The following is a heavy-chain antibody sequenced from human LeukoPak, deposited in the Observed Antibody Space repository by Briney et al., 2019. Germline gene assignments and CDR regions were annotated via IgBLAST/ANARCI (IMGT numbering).Heavy chain of an antibody. CDR2: ISYDGSNK. J-gene: IGHJ3*02. CDR3: AREVEITMVRGPNGAFDI. V-gene: IGHV3-30-3*01. CDR1: GFTFSSYA. D-gene: IGHD3-10*01. Sequence: EGSLRLSCAASGFTFSSYAMHWVRQAPGKGLEWVAVISYDGSNKYYADSVKGRFTISRDNSKNTLYLQMNSLRAEDTAVYYCAREVEITMVRGPNGAFDIWGQGTMVTVSS.